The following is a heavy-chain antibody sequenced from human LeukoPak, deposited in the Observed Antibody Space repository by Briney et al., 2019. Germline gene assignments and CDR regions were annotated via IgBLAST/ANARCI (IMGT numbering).Heavy chain of an antibody. V-gene: IGHV3-23*01. D-gene: IGHD2-2*01. J-gene: IGHJ6*03. CDR3: AKDGPAASYLYYYYYMDV. CDR2: ISGSGGST. CDR1: GFTFSSYG. Sequence: PGGSLRLSCAASGFTFSSYGMSWVRQAPGKGLEWVSAISGSGGSTYYADSVKGRFTISRDNSKNTLYLQMNSLRAEDTAVYYCAKDGPAASYLYYYYYMDVWGKGTTVTIPS.